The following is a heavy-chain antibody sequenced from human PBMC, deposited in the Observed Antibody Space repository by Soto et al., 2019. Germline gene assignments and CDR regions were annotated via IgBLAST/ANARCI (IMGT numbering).Heavy chain of an antibody. D-gene: IGHD6-19*01. V-gene: IGHV3-33*01. J-gene: IGHJ6*02. Sequence: QVQLVESGGGVVQPGRSLRLSCAASGFTFSSYGMHWVRQAPGKGLEWVAVIWYDGSNKYYADSVKGRFTISRDNSKNTLYLQMNGLRAEDTAVYYCARDGLASGWYFSSYGMDVWGQGTTVTVSS. CDR2: IWYDGSNK. CDR3: ARDGLASGWYFSSYGMDV. CDR1: GFTFSSYG.